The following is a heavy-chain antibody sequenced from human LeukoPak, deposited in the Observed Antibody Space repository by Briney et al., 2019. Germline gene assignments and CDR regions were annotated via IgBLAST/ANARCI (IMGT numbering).Heavy chain of an antibody. CDR3: TRVDHRFYGSGYDS. V-gene: IGHV4-38-2*02. J-gene: IGHJ4*02. CDR2: TQYSGNT. Sequence: SETLSLTCTVSGYSISSGYYWGWIRQPPGKGLEWIGYTQYSGNTFYNVALKSRVTISLDTSKSQLSLILTSVTAADTAVYYCTRVDHRFYGSGYDSWGQGKLVSVSS. D-gene: IGHD3-10*01. CDR1: GYSISSGYY.